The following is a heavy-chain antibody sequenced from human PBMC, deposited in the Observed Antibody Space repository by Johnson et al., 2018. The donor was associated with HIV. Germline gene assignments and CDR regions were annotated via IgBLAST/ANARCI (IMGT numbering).Heavy chain of an antibody. Sequence: VQLVESGGGLVQPGGSLRLSCAASGFSFSTYVVNWVRQAPGKGLEWVSTISGSGGSTYYAYSVKGRFTISRDNSTNTLYLQMNSLRAEDTAVYYCAKDRPPGLTGYYDAFDIWGQGTMVTVSS. J-gene: IGHJ3*02. CDR3: AKDRPPGLTGYYDAFDI. V-gene: IGHV3-23*04. CDR2: ISGSGGST. CDR1: GFSFSTYV. D-gene: IGHD3-9*01.